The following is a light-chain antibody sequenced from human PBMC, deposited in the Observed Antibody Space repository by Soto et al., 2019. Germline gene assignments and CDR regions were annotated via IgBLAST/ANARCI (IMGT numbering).Light chain of an antibody. J-gene: IGKJ3*01. CDR2: DAF. Sequence: EIVLTQSPATLSLSPGERATLSCRASQSVNNYFAWYQQKPGQAPRLLLYDAFNRAIGIPARFSGSGSGTDFTLTISSLEPEDFAVYYCQHYGRSAIFTRGPGTTVDIK. V-gene: IGKV3-11*01. CDR1: QSVNNY. CDR3: QHYGRSAIFT.